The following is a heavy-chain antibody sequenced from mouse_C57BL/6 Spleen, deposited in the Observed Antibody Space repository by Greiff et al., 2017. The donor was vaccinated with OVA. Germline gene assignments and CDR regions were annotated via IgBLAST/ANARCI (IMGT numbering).Heavy chain of an antibody. V-gene: IGHV1-69*01. CDR1: GYTFTSYW. D-gene: IGHD2-5*01. Sequence: QVQLQQPGAELVMPGASVKLSCKASGYTFTSYWMHWVKQRPGQGLEWIGEIDPSDSYTNYNQKFKGKSTLTVDKSSSTAYMQLSSLTSEDSAVYYCARGGLPDYSNYGGPWFAYWGQGTLVTVSA. J-gene: IGHJ3*01. CDR3: ARGGLPDYSNYGGPWFAY. CDR2: IDPSDSYT.